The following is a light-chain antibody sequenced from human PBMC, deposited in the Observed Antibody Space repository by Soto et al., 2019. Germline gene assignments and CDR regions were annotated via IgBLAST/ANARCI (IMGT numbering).Light chain of an antibody. V-gene: IGKV3-15*01. Sequence: EIVMTQSPATLSVSPGERATLSCRASQSVTNSNLAWYQQKLGQAPRLLIYGVSTRATGVPARFSGSGSGTEFTLTISSLQSEDCAVYYCQQYSSWPLTFGGGNKVEIK. CDR1: QSVTNSN. CDR2: GVS. J-gene: IGKJ4*01. CDR3: QQYSSWPLT.